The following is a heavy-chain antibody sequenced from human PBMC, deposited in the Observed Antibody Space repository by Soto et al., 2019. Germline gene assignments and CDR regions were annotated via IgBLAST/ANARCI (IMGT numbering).Heavy chain of an antibody. CDR1: GGTFSRYS. J-gene: IGHJ6*02. CDR3: AREDRDRETGLVPAAIDGMDV. V-gene: IGHV1-69*08. Sequence: QVQLVQSGAEVKKPGSSVKVSCKASGGTFSRYSITWVRQAPGHGLEWIGRIIPIFGVASYAQKIQGRVTITADESTSTASMELRSLRSDDTALYYCAREDRDRETGLVPAAIDGMDVWCQGTTVTVSS. CDR2: IIPIFGVA. D-gene: IGHD2-2*01.